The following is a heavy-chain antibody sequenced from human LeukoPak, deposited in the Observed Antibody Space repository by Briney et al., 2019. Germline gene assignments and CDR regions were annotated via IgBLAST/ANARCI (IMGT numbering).Heavy chain of an antibody. CDR3: ARAGVGP. Sequence: GSVKVSCKASGYTFTSYGISWVRQAPGQGLEWMGWISGGNGNTKYSQQFQGRVTLTRDTSASTAYMELSSLRSEDTAVYYCARAGVGPWGQGTLVTVSS. CDR2: ISGGNGNT. J-gene: IGHJ5*02. CDR1: GYTFTSYG. V-gene: IGHV1-18*01. D-gene: IGHD2-8*01.